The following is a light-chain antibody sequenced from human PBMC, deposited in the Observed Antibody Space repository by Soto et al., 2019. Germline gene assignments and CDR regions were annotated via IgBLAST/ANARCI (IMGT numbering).Light chain of an antibody. CDR2: SNN. J-gene: IGLJ2*01. V-gene: IGLV1-44*01. Sequence: QSVLTQPPSASGTPGQRVTISCSGSSSNIGSNTVNCYQQLPGTAPKLLIYSNNQRPSVVPDRFSGYKSGTSASLAISGLESEDDADYYCAAWDDSLNCVVFGGGTKLTVL. CDR1: SSNIGSNT. CDR3: AAWDDSLNCVV.